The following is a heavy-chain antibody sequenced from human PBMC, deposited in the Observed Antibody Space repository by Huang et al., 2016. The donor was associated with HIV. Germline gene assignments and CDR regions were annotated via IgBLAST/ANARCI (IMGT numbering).Heavy chain of an antibody. D-gene: IGHD1-20*01. J-gene: IGHJ1*01. V-gene: IGHV1-69*13. CDR2: IIPIFNTT. CDR3: ARTSNWKAEYFRY. CDR1: GGAFIRYS. Sequence: QVQLVQSGAEVKKPGSSVKVSCKASGGAFIRYSFRWVRQAPGQGLEWMGGIIPIFNTTKYAQKFQGRVTITADESATTVYMYLSSLRFDDTAVYYCARTSNWKAEYFRYWGQGTLVTVSS.